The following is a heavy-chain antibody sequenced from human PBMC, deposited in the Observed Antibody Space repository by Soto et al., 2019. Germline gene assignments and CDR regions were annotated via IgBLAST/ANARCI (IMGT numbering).Heavy chain of an antibody. CDR1: GFTFSDYY. J-gene: IGHJ1*01. CDR2: ISSSGSTI. Sequence: PGGSLGLSCAASGFTFSDYYMSWIRQAPGKGLEWVSYISSSGSTIYYADSVKGRFTISRDNAKNSLYLQITSLRVEDTAIYYCAREPRVLSYWGQGALVTVSS. V-gene: IGHV3-11*04. D-gene: IGHD3-10*01. CDR3: AREPRVLSY.